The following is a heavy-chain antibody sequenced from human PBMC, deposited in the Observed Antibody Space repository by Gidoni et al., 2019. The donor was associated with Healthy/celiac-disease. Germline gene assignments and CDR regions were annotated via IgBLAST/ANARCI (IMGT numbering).Heavy chain of an antibody. CDR1: GGSISSYY. D-gene: IGHD3-9*01. CDR2: IYYSGST. J-gene: IGHJ5*02. CDR3: AREGMYYDILTGYNWFDP. Sequence: QVQLQESGPGLVKPSETLSLTCTVSGGSISSYYWSWIRQPPGKGLEWIGYIYYSGSTNYNPSLKSRVTISVDTSKNQFSLKLSSVTAADTAVYYCAREGMYYDILTGYNWFDPWGQGTLVTVSS. V-gene: IGHV4-59*01.